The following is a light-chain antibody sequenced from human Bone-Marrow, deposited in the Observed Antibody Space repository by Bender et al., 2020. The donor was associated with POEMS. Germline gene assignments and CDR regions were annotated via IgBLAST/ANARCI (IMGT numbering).Light chain of an antibody. Sequence: QSVLTQPPSASGTPGQRVNISCSGSSSKFGSYPVNWYQQLPGAAPKLVIFNNSPRPSGVPDRFSGSNSGTSASLAISGLLSDDEADFYCATWDDSLNGWVFGGGTKLTVL. CDR3: ATWDDSLNGWV. CDR2: NNS. CDR1: SSKFGSYP. J-gene: IGLJ3*02. V-gene: IGLV1-44*01.